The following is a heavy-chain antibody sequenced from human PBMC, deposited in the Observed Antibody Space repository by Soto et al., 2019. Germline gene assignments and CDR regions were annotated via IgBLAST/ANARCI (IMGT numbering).Heavy chain of an antibody. D-gene: IGHD3-10*01. Sequence: QVQLVQSGAEVKKPGASVKVSCKASGYTFTTYGISWVRQAPGQGLEWMGWISAYNGNTNYAQKLQGRVTMTKDTSTSTASMGLRGLGSDAAAVYYSARDGRNFGSGSYCNRYGMGVWGQGATVTVSS. CDR3: ARDGRNFGSGSYCNRYGMGV. CDR2: ISAYNGNT. V-gene: IGHV1-18*01. J-gene: IGHJ6*02. CDR1: GYTFTTYG.